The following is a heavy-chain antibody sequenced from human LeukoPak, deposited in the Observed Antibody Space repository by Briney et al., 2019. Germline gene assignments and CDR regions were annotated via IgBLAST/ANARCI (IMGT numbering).Heavy chain of an antibody. CDR1: GFTFSSYS. Sequence: GGSLRLSCAASGFTFSSYSMNWVRQAPGKGLEWVSSISSSSSYIYYADSVKGRFTISRDNAKNSLYLQMNSLRAEDTAVYYCAKDIRRGKVLDYGGQRTLVTVSS. D-gene: IGHD4/OR15-4a*01. CDR2: ISSSSSYI. CDR3: AKDIRRGKVLDY. V-gene: IGHV3-21*01. J-gene: IGHJ4*02.